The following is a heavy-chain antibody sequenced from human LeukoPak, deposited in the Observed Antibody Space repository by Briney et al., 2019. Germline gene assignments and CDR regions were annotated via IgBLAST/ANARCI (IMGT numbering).Heavy chain of an antibody. Sequence: PSETLSLTCAVYGGSFSGYYWSWIRQPPGKGLEWIGEINHSGSTNYNPSLKSRVTISVDTSKNQFSLKLSSVTAADTAVYYCARDYGDYQFDHWGQGTLVTVSS. V-gene: IGHV4-34*01. J-gene: IGHJ4*02. CDR2: INHSGST. CDR3: ARDYGDYQFDH. D-gene: IGHD4-17*01. CDR1: GGSFSGYY.